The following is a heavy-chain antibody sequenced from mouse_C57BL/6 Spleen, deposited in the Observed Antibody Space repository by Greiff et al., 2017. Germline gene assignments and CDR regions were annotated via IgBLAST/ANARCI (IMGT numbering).Heavy chain of an antibody. Sequence: EVMLVESGGGLVQPKGSLKLSCAASGFTFTTYAMHWVSQAPGKGLEWVARISSKSSNYATYYADSVKDRFTISRDDSQSMLYLQMSNLKTEDTAMYYCMRVRVYYAIDYWGQGTSVTVSS. CDR1: GFTFTTYA. CDR2: ISSKSSNYAT. V-gene: IGHV10-3*01. CDR3: MRVRVYYAIDY. J-gene: IGHJ4*01.